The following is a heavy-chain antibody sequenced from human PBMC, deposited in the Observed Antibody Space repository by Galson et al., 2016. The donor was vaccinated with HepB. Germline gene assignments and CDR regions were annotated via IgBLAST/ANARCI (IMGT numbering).Heavy chain of an antibody. CDR3: ASLRFKGFDL. CDR2: ISHDAIHT. J-gene: IGHJ2*01. CDR1: GFTFSDYP. V-gene: IGHV3-30*14. D-gene: IGHD3-3*01. Sequence: SLRLSCATSGFTFSDYPMYWIRQAPGEGLEWVARISHDAIHTSYADSLKGRFTISRDNSKNTLYLQMSSLRAEDTAVYYCASLRFKGFDLWGRGTLVTVSS.